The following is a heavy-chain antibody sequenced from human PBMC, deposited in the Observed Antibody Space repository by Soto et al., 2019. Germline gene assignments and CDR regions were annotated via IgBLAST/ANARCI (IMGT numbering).Heavy chain of an antibody. CDR1: GGTFSSYA. CDR2: IIPIFGTA. CDR3: AREQLLTSYYYYGMDV. J-gene: IGHJ6*02. Sequence: QVQLVQSGAEVKKPGSSVKVSCTASGGTFSSYAISWVRQAPGQGLEWMGGIIPIFGTANYAQKFQGRVTITADESTSTAYMELSSLRCEDTAVYYCAREQLLTSYYYYGMDVWCQGTTVTVSS. V-gene: IGHV1-69*01. D-gene: IGHD6-19*01.